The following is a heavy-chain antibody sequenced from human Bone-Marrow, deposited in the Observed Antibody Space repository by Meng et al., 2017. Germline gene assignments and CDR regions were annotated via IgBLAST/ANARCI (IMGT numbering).Heavy chain of an antibody. CDR3: ARDPSWGSVAARLDD. J-gene: IGHJ4*02. Sequence: ASVKVSCKASGYTFSSYTINWVRQAPGQGLESMGWINPNTGNPTYVEGFTGRFVFSLDTSVNPAYLEISSLKPEDTAVYYCARDPSWGSVAARLDDWGQGTLVTVSS. CDR2: INPNTGNP. CDR1: GYTFSSYT. V-gene: IGHV7-4-1*02. D-gene: IGHD6-6*01.